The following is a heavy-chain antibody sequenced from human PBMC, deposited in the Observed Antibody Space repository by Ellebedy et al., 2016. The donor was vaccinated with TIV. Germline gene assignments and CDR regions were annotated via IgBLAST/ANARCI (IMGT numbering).Heavy chain of an antibody. CDR1: GGSFTNYA. CDR3: GRDYWGSIDY. D-gene: IGHD3-10*01. Sequence: GSLRLSXTVSGGSFTNYAWGWIRQPPGKRLEWIAYVSVNGSDNFNPSLKSRVTMSLDTSKKQFSLNLRSVSAADTAIYFCGRDYWGSIDYWGQGILATVSS. V-gene: IGHV4-59*01. J-gene: IGHJ4*02. CDR2: VSVNGSD.